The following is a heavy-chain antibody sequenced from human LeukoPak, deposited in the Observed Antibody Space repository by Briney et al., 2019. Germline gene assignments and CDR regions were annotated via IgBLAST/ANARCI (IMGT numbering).Heavy chain of an antibody. CDR2: INHSGST. J-gene: IGHJ4*02. Sequence: PSETLSLTCAVYGGSFSGYYWNWIRQPPGKGLEWIGEINHSGSTNYNPSLKSRVTISVDTSKNQFSLKLTSVTAADTAVYYFARRYCFINRRGFDSWGQGTLVTVSS. CDR3: ARRYCFINRRGFDS. D-gene: IGHD2-15*01. CDR1: GGSFSGYY. V-gene: IGHV4-34*01.